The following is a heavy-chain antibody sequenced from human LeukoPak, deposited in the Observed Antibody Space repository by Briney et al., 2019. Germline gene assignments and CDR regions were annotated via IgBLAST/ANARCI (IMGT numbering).Heavy chain of an antibody. CDR1: EFTFSDYY. V-gene: IGHV3-11*04. Sequence: GGSLRLSCAASEFTFSDYYMSWIRQAPGKGLEWVAYISTSGSTIYYADSVKGRFTISRDNAKNSPYLQMNSLRAEDTAIYYCARGNRWPSTFDIWGQGTMVTVSS. CDR2: ISTSGSTI. CDR3: ARGNRWPSTFDI. J-gene: IGHJ3*02. D-gene: IGHD4-23*01.